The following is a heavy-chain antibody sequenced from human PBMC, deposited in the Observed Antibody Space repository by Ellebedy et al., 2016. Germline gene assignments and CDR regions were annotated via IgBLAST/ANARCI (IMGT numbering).Heavy chain of an antibody. CDR3: AKDMQLSY. CDR2: FGVEAYDI. V-gene: IGHV3-74*01. D-gene: IGHD5-18*01. Sequence: GESLKISXAASGFTFRNYWMHWVRQVPGKGLVSVARFGVEAYDIHYADSVKGRFTISRDDAKNALYLQMNSLRAEDTAVYYCAKDMQLSYWGQGTLVTVSS. CDR1: GFTFRNYW. J-gene: IGHJ4*02.